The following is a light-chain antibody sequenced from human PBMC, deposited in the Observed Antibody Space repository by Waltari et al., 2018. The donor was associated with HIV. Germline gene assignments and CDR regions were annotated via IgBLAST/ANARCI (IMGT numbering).Light chain of an antibody. Sequence: NFMLTQPQSVSGSPGKTVTISCTRRSGSIASNFVQCYHQRPGSAPSIVIDDDEERASGVRDRFSGSIDTSSNSSSLTISGLKTEDEADYFCQSYDSNNLWVFGGGTKLTVL. CDR2: DDE. V-gene: IGLV6-57*04. CDR3: QSYDSNNLWV. CDR1: SGSIASNF. J-gene: IGLJ3*02.